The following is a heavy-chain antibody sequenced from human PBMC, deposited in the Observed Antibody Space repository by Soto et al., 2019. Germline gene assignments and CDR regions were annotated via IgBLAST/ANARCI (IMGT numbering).Heavy chain of an antibody. CDR3: ARGPITIFGVAPGDYYYGMDV. Sequence: GEPLKISCKGSGYSFTSYWISWVRQMPGKGLEWMGRIDPSDSYTNYSPSFQGHVTISADKSISTAYLQWSSLKASDTAMYYCARGPITIFGVAPGDYYYGMDVWGQGTTVTVSS. D-gene: IGHD3-3*01. V-gene: IGHV5-10-1*01. CDR2: IDPSDSYT. J-gene: IGHJ6*02. CDR1: GYSFTSYW.